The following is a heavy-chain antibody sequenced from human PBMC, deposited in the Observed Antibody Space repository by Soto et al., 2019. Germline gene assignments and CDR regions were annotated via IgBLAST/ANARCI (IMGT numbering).Heavy chain of an antibody. D-gene: IGHD2-15*01. Sequence: EVQLVESGGGLVQPGGSLRLSCAASGFTFSSYWMSWVRQAPGKGLEWVANIKQDGSEKYYVDSVKGRFTISRDNAKNSLYLQMNSLRAEDTAVYYCARDIVVVVAATGRDGYDAYYYGMDVWGQGTTVTVSS. CDR3: ARDIVVVVAATGRDGYDAYYYGMDV. CDR1: GFTFSSYW. J-gene: IGHJ6*02. V-gene: IGHV3-7*01. CDR2: IKQDGSEK.